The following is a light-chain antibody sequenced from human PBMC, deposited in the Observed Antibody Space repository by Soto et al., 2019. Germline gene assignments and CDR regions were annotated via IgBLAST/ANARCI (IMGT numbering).Light chain of an antibody. CDR3: QQSYGTPLT. CDR2: AAS. V-gene: IGKV1-39*01. CDR1: QSISNY. Sequence: DIEMTQSPSSLSASVGDRVTIACRASQSISNYLNWYQHKPGKVPKLLIYAASSLQSGVPTRFSGSGSGTDFTLTISSLQPEDFETYYCQQSYGTPLTFGGGTKVEIK. J-gene: IGKJ4*01.